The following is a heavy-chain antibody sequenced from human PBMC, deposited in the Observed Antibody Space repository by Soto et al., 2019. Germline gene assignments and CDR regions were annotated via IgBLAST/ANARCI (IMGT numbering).Heavy chain of an antibody. CDR1: GYTFTSYD. CDR2: MNPNSGNT. CDR3: ARDTRARLQLPHPGSFDY. D-gene: IGHD6-6*01. Sequence: GASVKVSCKASGYTFTSYDINWVRQATGQGLEWMGWMNPNSGNTGYAQKFQGRVTMTRNTSISTAYMELSSLRSGDTAVYYCARDTRARLQLPHPGSFDYWGQGTLVTVSS. V-gene: IGHV1-8*01. J-gene: IGHJ4*02.